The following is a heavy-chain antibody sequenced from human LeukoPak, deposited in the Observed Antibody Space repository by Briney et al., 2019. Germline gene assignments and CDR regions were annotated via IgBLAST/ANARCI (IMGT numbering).Heavy chain of an antibody. Sequence: NPSETLSLTCTVSGGSISSETYYWGWIRQPPGKGLEWIGSLYYSGNTYYNPSLKSRVTISVDTSTNQFSLNLTSVTVADRAVYYCARQVARRTLGVSVIRGLISNSFFDFWGQGALVTVAS. CDR3: ARQVARRTLGVSVIRGLISNSFFDF. CDR2: LYYSGNT. V-gene: IGHV4-39*01. D-gene: IGHD3-10*01. J-gene: IGHJ4*02. CDR1: GGSISSETYY.